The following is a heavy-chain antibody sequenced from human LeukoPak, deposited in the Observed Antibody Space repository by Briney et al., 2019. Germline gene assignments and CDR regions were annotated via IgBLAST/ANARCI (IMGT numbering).Heavy chain of an antibody. CDR1: GFTFSSYS. V-gene: IGHV3-7*01. Sequence: GGSLRLSCAASGFTFSSYSMNWVRQAPGKGLEWVANINPDGSQKYYVDSVKGRFTISRDNTKSSLSLQMNSLGAEDTAMYYCARLLGTATIFDYWGQGTLVTVSS. J-gene: IGHJ4*02. CDR3: ARLLGTATIFDY. D-gene: IGHD5-24*01. CDR2: INPDGSQK.